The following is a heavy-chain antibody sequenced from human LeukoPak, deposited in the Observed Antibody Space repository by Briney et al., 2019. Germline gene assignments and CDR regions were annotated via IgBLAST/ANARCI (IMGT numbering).Heavy chain of an antibody. CDR1: GFTFSSYW. CDR3: ARAVRYYDFWSGYYLYYFDY. J-gene: IGHJ4*02. V-gene: IGHV3-7*01. D-gene: IGHD3-3*01. CDR2: IKQDGSEK. Sequence: PGGSLRLSCAASGFTFSSYWMSWVRQAPGKGLEWVANIKQDGSEKYYVDSVKGRFTISRDNAKNSLYPQMNSLRAEDTAVYYCARAVRYYDFWSGYYLYYFDYWGQGTLVTVSS.